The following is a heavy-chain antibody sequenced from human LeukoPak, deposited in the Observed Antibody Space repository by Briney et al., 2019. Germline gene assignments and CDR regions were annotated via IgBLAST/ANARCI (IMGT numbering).Heavy chain of an antibody. D-gene: IGHD2-21*01. CDR2: ISGTGGAT. Sequence: GGSLRLSCVASGFSFGNYAMSWVRHAPGKGLQWVSQISGTGGATWYAGFARDRFTISRDNSKKTLYLQMSGLRVEDTAMYYCVKDPRDTYGTNWFVSWGQGTLLIVSS. J-gene: IGHJ5*01. CDR1: GFSFGNYA. V-gene: IGHV3-23*01. CDR3: VKDPRDTYGTNWFVS.